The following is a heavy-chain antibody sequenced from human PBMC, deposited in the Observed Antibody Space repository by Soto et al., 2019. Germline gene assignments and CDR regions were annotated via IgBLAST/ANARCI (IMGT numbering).Heavy chain of an antibody. V-gene: IGHV1-58*01. Sequence: GASVKVSCKASGFTFTSSAVQWVRQARGQRLEWIGWIVVGSGNTNYAQKFQERVTITRDMSTSTAYMELSSLRSEDTAVYYCAADFPKIRYDSSGYYYYPPLDIWGQGTMVTVSS. CDR2: IVVGSGNT. D-gene: IGHD3-22*01. CDR3: AADFPKIRYDSSGYYYYPPLDI. J-gene: IGHJ3*02. CDR1: GFTFTSSA.